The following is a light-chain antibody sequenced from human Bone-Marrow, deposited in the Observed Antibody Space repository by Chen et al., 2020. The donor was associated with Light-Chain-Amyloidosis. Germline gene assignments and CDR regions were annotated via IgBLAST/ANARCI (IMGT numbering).Light chain of an antibody. CDR1: SSGVGTYNL. Sequence: QSALTQPASVSGSPGQSINISCPGSSSGVGTYNLYSWYQHHPGKAPKLIIYEAKKRPSGGSNRFSGSRSGYTASLTISGLQAEDEADYYCCSYAGRGKMFGGGTKLTVL. J-gene: IGLJ3*02. V-gene: IGLV2-23*01. CDR2: EAK. CDR3: CSYAGRGKM.